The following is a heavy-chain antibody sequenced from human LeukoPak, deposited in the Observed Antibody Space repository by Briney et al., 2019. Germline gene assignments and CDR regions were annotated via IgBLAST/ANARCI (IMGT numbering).Heavy chain of an antibody. CDR2: INSDGSST. CDR3: ARAPVRCFDY. D-gene: IGHD3-10*01. CDR1: GFTFSNHS. V-gene: IGHV3-74*01. J-gene: IGHJ4*02. Sequence: GGSLRLSCAASGFTFSNHSMNWVRQAPGKGLVWVSRINSDGSSTSYADSVKGRFTISRDNAKNTLYLQMNSLRAEDTAVYYCARAPVRCFDYWGQGTLVTVSS.